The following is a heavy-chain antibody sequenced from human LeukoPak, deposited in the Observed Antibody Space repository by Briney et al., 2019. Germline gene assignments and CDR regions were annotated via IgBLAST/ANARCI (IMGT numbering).Heavy chain of an antibody. J-gene: IGHJ6*02. Sequence: ASVKVSCKASGYTFTSYYMHWVRQAPGQGLEWMGWINAGNGNTKYSQKFQGRVTITRDTSASTAYMELSSLRSEDTAVYYCARPHLNCSSTSCYSYYYYYGMDVWGQGTTVTVSS. D-gene: IGHD2-2*01. V-gene: IGHV1-3*01. CDR2: INAGNGNT. CDR1: GYTFTSYY. CDR3: ARPHLNCSSTSCYSYYYYYGMDV.